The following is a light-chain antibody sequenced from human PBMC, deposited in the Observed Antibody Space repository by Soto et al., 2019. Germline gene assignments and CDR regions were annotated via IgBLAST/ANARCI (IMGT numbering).Light chain of an antibody. CDR1: TSDVGSYDL. V-gene: IGLV2-23*01. CDR2: EAT. Sequence: SALTQPASVSGSPGQSITISCTGTTSDVGSYDLVSWYQQHPGKAPKLMIYEATKRPSGVSNRFSGSKSGNTASLTISGLQAEDEADYFCCSYAGSGTFYVFGTGTKVTVL. J-gene: IGLJ1*01. CDR3: CSYAGSGTFYV.